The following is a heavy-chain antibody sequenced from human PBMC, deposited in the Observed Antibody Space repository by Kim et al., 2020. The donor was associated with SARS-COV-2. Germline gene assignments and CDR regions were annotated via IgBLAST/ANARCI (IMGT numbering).Heavy chain of an antibody. V-gene: IGHV4-34*01. D-gene: IGHD3-9*01. J-gene: IGHJ4*02. CDR1: GGSFSGYY. Sequence: SETLSLTCAVYGGSFSGYYWSWIRQPPGKGLEWIGEINHSGSTNYNPSLKSRVTISVDTSKNQFSLKLSSVTAADTAVYYCATREILRYFDWLPYFDYWGQGTLVTVSS. CDR3: ATREILRYFDWLPYFDY. CDR2: INHSGST.